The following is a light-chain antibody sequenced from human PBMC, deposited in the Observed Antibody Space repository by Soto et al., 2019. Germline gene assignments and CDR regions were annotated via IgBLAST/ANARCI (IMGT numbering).Light chain of an antibody. CDR2: EVS. CDR1: SSDVGTYNY. J-gene: IGLJ1*01. Sequence: QSARTQPASVSWSPGQSITISCTGTSSDVGTYNYVSWYQHHPGKAPKLIIYEVSNRPSGVSNRFSGSKSGSTASLTISGLQAEDEADYHCTSYTRDTALVFGTGTKVTV. CDR3: TSYTRDTALV. V-gene: IGLV2-14*01.